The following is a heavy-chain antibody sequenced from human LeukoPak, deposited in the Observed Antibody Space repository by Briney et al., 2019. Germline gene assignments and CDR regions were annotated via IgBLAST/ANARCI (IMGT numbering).Heavy chain of an antibody. CDR3: AKDPYNTAVANTNGWFDP. V-gene: IGHV3-23*01. CDR1: GFTFSSFA. J-gene: IGHJ5*02. Sequence: PGGSLRLSCAASGFTFSSFAMSWVRRAPGKGLEWVSSISGDGGNTYYAQSVKGRFSISRDNSKYTLNLQMDSLRADDTALYFCAKDPYNTAVANTNGWFDPWGQGTPVTVSS. CDR2: ISGDGGNT. D-gene: IGHD6-19*01.